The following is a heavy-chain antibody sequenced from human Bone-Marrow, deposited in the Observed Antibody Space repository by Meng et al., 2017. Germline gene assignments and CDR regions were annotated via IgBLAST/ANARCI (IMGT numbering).Heavy chain of an antibody. D-gene: IGHD6-13*01. CDR2: INHSKST. J-gene: IGHJ4*02. CDR3: ARGARVAGTDY. CDR1: GWSCRGYD. V-gene: IGHV4-34*01. Sequence: QRLVDGLFAPSAPLFLPCAVYGWSCRGYDWRGIRQPPGKGLGLIGEINHSKSTNYNPALKSLVTISVDTSKYQFSLKLSSVTAADTDVYYCARGARVAGTDYWGQGTLVTVSS.